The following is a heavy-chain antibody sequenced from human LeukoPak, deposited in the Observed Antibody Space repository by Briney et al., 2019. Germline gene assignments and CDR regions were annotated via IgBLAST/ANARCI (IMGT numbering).Heavy chain of an antibody. D-gene: IGHD3-3*01. V-gene: IGHV4-39*01. J-gene: IGHJ5*02. CDR2: IYYSGST. CDR1: GGSISSSSYY. CDR3: AIQYYDFWSGFPNWFDP. Sequence: SETLSLTCTVSGGSISSSSYYWGWIRQPPGKGLEWIGSIYYSGSTYYNPSLKSRVTISVDTSKNQFSLKLSSVTAADTAVYYCAIQYYDFWSGFPNWFDPWGQGTLVTVSS.